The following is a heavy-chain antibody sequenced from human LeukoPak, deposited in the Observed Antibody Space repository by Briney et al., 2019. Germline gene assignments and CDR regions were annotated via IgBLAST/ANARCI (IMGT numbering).Heavy chain of an antibody. CDR1: GFTFSSYS. CDR3: ARDPAASNNWASRAFDI. CDR2: VSSSSSYI. J-gene: IGHJ3*02. D-gene: IGHD1-1*01. V-gene: IGHV3-21*04. Sequence: RSGGSLRLSCAASGFTFSSYSMNWVRQAPGKGLEWVSSVSSSSSYIYYADSVKGRFTISRDNAKNSLYLQMNSLRAEDTAVYYCARDPAASNNWASRAFDIWGQGTMVTVSS.